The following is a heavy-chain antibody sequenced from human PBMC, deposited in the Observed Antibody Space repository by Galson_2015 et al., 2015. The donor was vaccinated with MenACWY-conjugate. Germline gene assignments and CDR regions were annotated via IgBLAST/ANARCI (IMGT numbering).Heavy chain of an antibody. V-gene: IGHV3-74*01. D-gene: IGHD1-26*01. CDR2: INPGGSST. CDR1: GFIFNTYW. Sequence: SLRLSCAASGFIFNTYWMHWVRQAPGKGLVWVSRINPGGSSTTYADSVKDRFTISRDNAKNTLYLQMNSLRPEDTVVFYCAKTRGASLYFDSWGQGTLVTVSS. J-gene: IGHJ4*02. CDR3: AKTRGASLYFDS.